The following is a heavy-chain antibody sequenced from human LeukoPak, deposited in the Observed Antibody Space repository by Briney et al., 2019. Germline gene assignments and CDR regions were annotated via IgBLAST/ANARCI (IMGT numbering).Heavy chain of an antibody. CDR2: IRDDGRTK. D-gene: IGHD4-17*01. CDR1: GFSFSTYG. CDR3: AKFLYDYGDYSWFDP. J-gene: IGHJ5*02. Sequence: GGSLRLSCAASGFSFSTYGMHWVRQAPGKGLEWVAFIRDDGRTKYYGDSVKGRFTISRDNSKNTLYLQMNSLRTEDTAIYYCAKFLYDYGDYSWFDPWGQGTLVTVSS. V-gene: IGHV3-30*02.